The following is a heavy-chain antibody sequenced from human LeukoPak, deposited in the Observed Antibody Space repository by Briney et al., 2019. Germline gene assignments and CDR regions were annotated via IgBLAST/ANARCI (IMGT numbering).Heavy chain of an antibody. CDR1: GFTFGGSA. CDR2: ISSDGGNK. V-gene: IGHV3-30-3*01. Sequence: GGSLRLSCAASGFTFGGSAMHWVRQAPGQGLDWVAIISSDGGNKYYADSVKGRFTISRDNSRNTLYLQMDNLRTEDTAVYFCAREDFNYYRSSRYGLDTWGQGTMVTVSS. D-gene: IGHD3-22*01. CDR3: AREDFNYYRSSRYGLDT. J-gene: IGHJ3*02.